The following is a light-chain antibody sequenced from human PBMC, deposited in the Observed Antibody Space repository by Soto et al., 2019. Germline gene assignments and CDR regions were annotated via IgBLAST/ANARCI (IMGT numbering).Light chain of an antibody. Sequence: QSVLTQPASVSGSLGQSIAISCTGTSSDVGAYTHISWYQQHPGKGPKLLIYEVSNRSSGVSNRFSGSKSGNTAALTISGLQAEDEADYYCTSYTTTGTLYVFGTGTKVTVL. J-gene: IGLJ1*01. CDR3: TSYTTTGTLYV. CDR1: SSDVGAYTH. CDR2: EVS. V-gene: IGLV2-14*03.